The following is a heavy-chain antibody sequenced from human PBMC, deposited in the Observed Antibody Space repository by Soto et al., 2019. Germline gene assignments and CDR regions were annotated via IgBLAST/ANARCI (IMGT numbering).Heavy chain of an antibody. J-gene: IGHJ6*02. CDR1: GFTFRNYD. Sequence: EVQLVESGGGLVQPGGSLRLSCEASGFTFRNYDMNWVRQGTGKGLEWVSGISAAGDPDYADSVEGRFTISSENAQNSFFLQMNSLRVGDTALYYCARTYRDFYGLDVWGQGTTVIVSS. CDR3: ARTYRDFYGLDV. CDR2: ISAAGDP. V-gene: IGHV3-13*05. D-gene: IGHD4-4*01.